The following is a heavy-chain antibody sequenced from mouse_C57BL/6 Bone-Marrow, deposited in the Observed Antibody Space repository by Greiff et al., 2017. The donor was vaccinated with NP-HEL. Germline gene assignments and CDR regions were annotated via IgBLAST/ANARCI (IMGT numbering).Heavy chain of an antibody. J-gene: IGHJ3*01. CDR3: ARRDLYYSNYEVFFAY. Sequence: VQLQQSGPELVKPGASVKISCKASGYSFTGYYMNWVKQSPEKSLEWIGEINPSTGGTTYNQKFKAKATLTVDKSSSTAYMQLKSLTSEDSAVYYCARRDLYYSNYEVFFAYWGQGTLVTVSA. CDR2: INPSTGGT. CDR1: GYSFTGYY. D-gene: IGHD2-5*01. V-gene: IGHV1-42*01.